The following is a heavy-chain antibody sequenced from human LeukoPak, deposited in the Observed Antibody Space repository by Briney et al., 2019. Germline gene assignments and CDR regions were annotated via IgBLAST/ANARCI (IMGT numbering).Heavy chain of an antibody. CDR1: GYTFTSYY. Sequence: GASVKVSCKASGYTFTSYYMHWVRQAPGQGLEWMGIINPSGGSTSYAQKFQGRVTMTRDTSTSTVYMELRSLRYEGKAVYYCARGSGDFYGSGSYSTAWFDPWGQGNLVTVSS. V-gene: IGHV1-46*01. CDR2: INPSGGST. D-gene: IGHD3-10*01. CDR3: ARGSGDFYGSGSYSTAWFDP. J-gene: IGHJ5*02.